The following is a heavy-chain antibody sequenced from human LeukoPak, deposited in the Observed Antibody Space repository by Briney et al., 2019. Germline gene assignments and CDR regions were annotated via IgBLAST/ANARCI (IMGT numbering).Heavy chain of an antibody. CDR1: GFTFGSYT. Sequence: VGSLRLSCAASGFTFGSYTMNWVRQGPGKGLEWVSSISTSSSYIHYADSVKGRFTISRDNAKNSLFLQMNSLRAEDTAVYYCARDIATAGHFAFDYWGQGTLVTVSS. CDR3: ARDIATAGHFAFDY. V-gene: IGHV3-21*01. D-gene: IGHD6-13*01. CDR2: ISTSSSYI. J-gene: IGHJ4*02.